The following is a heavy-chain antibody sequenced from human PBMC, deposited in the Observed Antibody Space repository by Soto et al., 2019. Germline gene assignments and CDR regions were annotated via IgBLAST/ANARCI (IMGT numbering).Heavy chain of an antibody. CDR1: GGSISSYY. Sequence: QVQLQESGPGLVKPSETLSLTCTVSGGSISSYYWSWIRQPPGKGLEWIGYIYYSGSTNYNPSLKSRVTISVDTSKNQFSLKLSSVTAADTAVYYCAKDRITPLQGDVWGQGTTVTVSS. CDR2: IYYSGST. J-gene: IGHJ6*02. V-gene: IGHV4-59*01. D-gene: IGHD3-3*01. CDR3: AKDRITPLQGDV.